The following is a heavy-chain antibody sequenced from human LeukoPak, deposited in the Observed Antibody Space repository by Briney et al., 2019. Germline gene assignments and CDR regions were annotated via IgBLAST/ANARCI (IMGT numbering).Heavy chain of an antibody. CDR1: GYTFTSYD. D-gene: IGHD5-12*01. CDR2: MNPNSGNT. CDR3: ARFTRGSGYDLFHYYYYMDV. Sequence: APVKVSCKASGYTFTSYDINWVRQATGQGLEWMGWMNPNSGNTGYAQKFQGRVTITRNTSISTAYMELSSLRSEDTAVYYCARFTRGSGYDLFHYYYYMDVWGKGTTVTVSS. J-gene: IGHJ6*03. V-gene: IGHV1-8*03.